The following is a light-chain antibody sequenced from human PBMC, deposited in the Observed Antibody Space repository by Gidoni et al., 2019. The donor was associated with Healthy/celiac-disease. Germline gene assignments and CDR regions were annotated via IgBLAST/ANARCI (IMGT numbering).Light chain of an antibody. V-gene: IGKV3-15*01. Sequence: DIVMTPSPATLSVSPGERATLSCRASQSVSSNLAWYQQKPGQAPRLLIYGASTRATGIPARFSGSGSGTEFTLTISSLQSEDFAVYYCQQYNNWWTFXQXTKVEIK. CDR3: QQYNNWWT. J-gene: IGKJ1*01. CDR1: QSVSSN. CDR2: GAS.